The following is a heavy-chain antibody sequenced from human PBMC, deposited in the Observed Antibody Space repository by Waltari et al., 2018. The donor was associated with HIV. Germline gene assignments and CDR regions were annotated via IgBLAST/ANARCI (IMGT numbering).Heavy chain of an antibody. D-gene: IGHD5-12*01. Sequence: EVQLMESGGGLVQPGGSLRLACAASGFTFTNYWIHWVRQAPGQGLVWVSRINSPGTSTDYADSVEGRFTVSRDNAKSTVYLQMNSLRAEDTAVYYCTRGLWSGYEYYFDSWGQGTLVTVSS. V-gene: IGHV3-74*01. CDR2: INSPGTST. CDR3: TRGLWSGYEYYFDS. CDR1: GFTFTNYW. J-gene: IGHJ4*02.